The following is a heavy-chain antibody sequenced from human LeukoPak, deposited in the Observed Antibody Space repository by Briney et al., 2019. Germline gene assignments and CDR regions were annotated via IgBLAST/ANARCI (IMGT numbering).Heavy chain of an antibody. CDR1: GFTFSSYG. J-gene: IGHJ4*02. CDR3: ARGYGSGEDGDY. Sequence: GGSLRLSCAASGFTFSSYGMSWVRQAPGKGLEWVSGINWNGGSTGYADSVKGRFTISRDNAKNSLYLQMNSLRAEDTALYYCARGYGSGEDGDYWGQGTLVTVSS. V-gene: IGHV3-20*04. CDR2: INWNGGST. D-gene: IGHD3-10*01.